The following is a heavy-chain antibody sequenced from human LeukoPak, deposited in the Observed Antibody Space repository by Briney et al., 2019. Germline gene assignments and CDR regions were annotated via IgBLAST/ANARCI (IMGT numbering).Heavy chain of an antibody. Sequence: GGSLRLSCAASGFTLSRYAMSWVRQAPGKGLEWVSAISDSGGSTYYADSVKGRFTISRDNSKNMLYLQMNSLRVEDTAVYYCAKGSAASRPYYFDYWGQGTLVTVSS. J-gene: IGHJ4*02. D-gene: IGHD6-25*01. CDR3: AKGSAASRPYYFDY. CDR1: GFTLSRYA. CDR2: ISDSGGST. V-gene: IGHV3-23*01.